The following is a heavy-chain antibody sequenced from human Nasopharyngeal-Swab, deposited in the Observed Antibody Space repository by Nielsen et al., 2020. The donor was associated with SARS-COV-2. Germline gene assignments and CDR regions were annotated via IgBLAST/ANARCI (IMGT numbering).Heavy chain of an antibody. Sequence: GSLRLSCTVSGGSIKSYYWSWVRQPPGKGLEWIGNFFYSGTPNYNPSLKSRVTISVYAPRNQFSLRLNSVTSADTAMYYCARDSSGWHYWGQGTLVTVSS. CDR1: GGSIKSYY. D-gene: IGHD6-19*01. CDR2: FFYSGTP. J-gene: IGHJ4*02. V-gene: IGHV4-59*01. CDR3: ARDSSGWHY.